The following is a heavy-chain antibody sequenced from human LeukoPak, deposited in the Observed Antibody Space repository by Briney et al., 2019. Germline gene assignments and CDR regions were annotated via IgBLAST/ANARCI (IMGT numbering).Heavy chain of an antibody. CDR2: INRNGGTT. V-gene: IGHV3-23*01. Sequence: GGSLRLSCAASGFTFSNYAMSWVRQAPGKGLEWVSVINRNGGTTEYSDSVKGRFTISRDNSKNTVYLQMNNLRAEDTAVYYCARMFSDWNYRGDAFDIWGQGTMVTVSS. CDR1: GFTFSNYA. D-gene: IGHD1-7*01. J-gene: IGHJ3*02. CDR3: ARMFSDWNYRGDAFDI.